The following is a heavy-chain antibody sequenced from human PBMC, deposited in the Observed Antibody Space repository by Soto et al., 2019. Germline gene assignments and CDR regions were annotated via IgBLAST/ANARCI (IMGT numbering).Heavy chain of an antibody. CDR2: IIPIFGTA. J-gene: IGHJ4*02. D-gene: IGHD6-19*01. Sequence: QVQLVQSGAEVKKPGSSVKVSCKASGGTFSSYAISWVRQAPGQGLEWMGGIIPIFGTANYAQKFQGRVTITADKSTSTAYRELSSLRSEDTAVYYGARGGTGYSSGWGYFDYWGQGTLVTVSS. V-gene: IGHV1-69*06. CDR1: GGTFSSYA. CDR3: ARGGTGYSSGWGYFDY.